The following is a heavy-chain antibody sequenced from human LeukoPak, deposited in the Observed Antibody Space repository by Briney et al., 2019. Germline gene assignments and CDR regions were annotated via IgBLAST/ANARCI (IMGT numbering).Heavy chain of an antibody. J-gene: IGHJ2*01. CDR3: ASLNLPGIAVAGTELWYFDL. CDR2: ISSSSSYI. D-gene: IGHD6-19*01. V-gene: IGHV3-21*01. CDR1: GFTVSSNY. Sequence: GGSLRLSCAASGFTVSSNYMSWVRQAPGKGLEWVSSISSSSSYIYYADSVKGRFTISRDNAKNSLYLQMNSLRAEDTAVYYCASLNLPGIAVAGTELWYFDLWGRGTLVTVSS.